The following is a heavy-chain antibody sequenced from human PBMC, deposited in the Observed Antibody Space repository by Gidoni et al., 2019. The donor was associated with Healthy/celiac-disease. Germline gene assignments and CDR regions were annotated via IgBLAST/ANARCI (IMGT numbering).Heavy chain of an antibody. J-gene: IGHJ4*02. D-gene: IGHD5-12*01. CDR1: GYTFTSYA. V-gene: IGHV1-3*01. CDR3: ARVEMATINLDY. Sequence: QVQLVQSGAEVKKPGASVKVSCKASGYTFTSYAMHWVRQAPGQRLEWMGWINAGNGNTKYSQKFQGRVTITRDTSASTAYMELSSLRSEDTAVYYCARVEMATINLDYWGQGTLVTVSS. CDR2: INAGNGNT.